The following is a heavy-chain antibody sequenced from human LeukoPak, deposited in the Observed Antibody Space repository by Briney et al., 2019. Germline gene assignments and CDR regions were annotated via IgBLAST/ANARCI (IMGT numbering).Heavy chain of an antibody. CDR3: ARGFPPVLLWFGELSGTDAFDI. D-gene: IGHD3-10*01. V-gene: IGHV1-69*01. CDR1: GGTFSSYA. Sequence: GSSVKVSCKASGGTFSSYAISWVRQAPGQGLEWMGGIIPIFGTANYAQKFQGRVTITADESTSTAYMELSSLRSEDTAVYYCARGFPPVLLWFGELSGTDAFDIWGQGTMVTVSS. J-gene: IGHJ3*02. CDR2: IIPIFGTA.